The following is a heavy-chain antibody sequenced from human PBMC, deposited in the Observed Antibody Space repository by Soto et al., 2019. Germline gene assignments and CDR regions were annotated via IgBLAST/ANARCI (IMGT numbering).Heavy chain of an antibody. Sequence: GGSLRLSCAASGFTFSTYSMNWVRQAPGKGLEWVSSISSSSGYMYYADSVKGRFTISRDNAKNSLYLQMNSLRAEDTAVYYCARPIPQRSQDYYYGLDVWGQGTTVTVSS. CDR2: ISSSSGYM. CDR3: ARPIPQRSQDYYYGLDV. CDR1: GFTFSTYS. J-gene: IGHJ6*02. D-gene: IGHD1-1*01. V-gene: IGHV3-21*01.